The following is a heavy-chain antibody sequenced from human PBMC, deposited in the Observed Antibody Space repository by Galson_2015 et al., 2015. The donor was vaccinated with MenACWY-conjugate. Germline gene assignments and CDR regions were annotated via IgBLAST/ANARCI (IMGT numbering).Heavy chain of an antibody. CDR1: GGSLTAYY. CDR2: IFYSGST. CDR3: ARSPGGYNSGGQIDS. D-gene: IGHD5-18*01. V-gene: IGHV4-59*01. Sequence: EPLSLTCRVSGGSLTAYYWAWIRQPPGKGLEWIGCIFYSGSTKYSPSLNSRVTISVDTSNNQFSLKLSSVTAADTAVYYCARSPGGYNSGGQIDSWGQGSLVTVSS. J-gene: IGHJ4*02.